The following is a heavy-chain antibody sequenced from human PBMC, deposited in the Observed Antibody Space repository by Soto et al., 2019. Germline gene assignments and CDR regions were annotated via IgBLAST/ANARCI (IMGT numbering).Heavy chain of an antibody. CDR2: IYPSDSDT. CDR3: ARLKGMNTTTSFDS. Sequence: ISRTFSGDEFAYYGGGWVSQMPGKGLEWIGIIYPSDSDTRYSPSFQGQASISADTSISTVYLQWKTLKASDTAMYYCARLKGMNTTTSFDSWCLGILV. J-gene: IGHJ5*01. D-gene: IGHD1-1*01. CDR1: GDEFAYYG. V-gene: IGHV5-51*01.